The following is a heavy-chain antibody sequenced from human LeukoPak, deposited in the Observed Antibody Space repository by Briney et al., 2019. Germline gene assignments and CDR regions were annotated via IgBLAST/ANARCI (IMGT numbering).Heavy chain of an antibody. Sequence: GGSLRLSCAASGFTFSSYEMNWVRQAPGKGLEWVSYISSSGSTIYYADSVKGRFTISRDNAKNSLYLQMNSLRAEDTAVYYCARLIWRLRYFDYWGQGTLVTVSS. CDR2: ISSSGSTI. CDR3: ARLIWRLRYFDY. V-gene: IGHV3-48*03. D-gene: IGHD5-12*01. CDR1: GFTFSSYE. J-gene: IGHJ4*02.